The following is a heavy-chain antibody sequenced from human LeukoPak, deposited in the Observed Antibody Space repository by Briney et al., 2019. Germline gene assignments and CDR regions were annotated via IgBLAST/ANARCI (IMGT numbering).Heavy chain of an antibody. V-gene: IGHV4-34*01. CDR2: INHSGST. CDR3: AGIPNCGDTSCAPLDY. J-gene: IGHJ4*02. Sequence: PSETLSLTCAVYGGSFSGYYWSWIRQPPGKGLEWIGEINHSGSTNYNPSLESRVTISVDTSKNQFSLKLSSVSAADTALYYCAGIPNCGDTSCAPLDYWGQGTLVTVSS. D-gene: IGHD2-21*01. CDR1: GGSFSGYY.